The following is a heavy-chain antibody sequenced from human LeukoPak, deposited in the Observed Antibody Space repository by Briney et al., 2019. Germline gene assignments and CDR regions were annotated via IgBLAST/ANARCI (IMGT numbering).Heavy chain of an antibody. D-gene: IGHD6-19*01. V-gene: IGHV3-7*01. CDR2: IKQDGSEK. CDR1: GFTFSSYW. Sequence: PGGSLRLSCAASGFTFSSYWMSWVRQAPGKGLEWAANIKQDGSEKYYADSVKGRFTISRDNAKNSLYLQMNSLRAEDTAVYYRARDGVYSSGWYLSWGQGTLVTVSS. J-gene: IGHJ4*02. CDR3: ARDGVYSSGWYLS.